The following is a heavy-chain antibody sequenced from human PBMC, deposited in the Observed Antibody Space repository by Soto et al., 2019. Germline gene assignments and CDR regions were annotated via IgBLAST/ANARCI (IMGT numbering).Heavy chain of an antibody. V-gene: IGHV3-7*05. J-gene: IGHJ4*02. Sequence: EVQLVESGGGLVQPGGSLRLSCAASGFTFSNYWMSWVRQAPGKGLEWVANIKEDGSERNYVDSVKGRFIISRDNAKNSLYLQLNSLRAEDTAVYYCARAGSENDYWCQGTLVTVSS. CDR3: ARAGSENDY. CDR2: IKEDGSER. CDR1: GFTFSNYW. D-gene: IGHD3-10*01.